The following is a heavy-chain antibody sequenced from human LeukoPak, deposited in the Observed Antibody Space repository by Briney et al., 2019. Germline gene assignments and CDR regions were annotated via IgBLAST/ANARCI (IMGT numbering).Heavy chain of an antibody. CDR2: IESPRDI. V-gene: IGHV3-13*01. Sequence: GGSRRLSCAASGFDVKSHDIHWVRQPIGKGLEWVSSIESPRDIYYAGSVKGRFTISREDAENSVYLQMNNLRVEDTAIYYCAKVRRSVAYDYWGRGTLVTVSS. CDR1: GFDVKSHD. J-gene: IGHJ4*02. CDR3: AKVRRSVAYDY.